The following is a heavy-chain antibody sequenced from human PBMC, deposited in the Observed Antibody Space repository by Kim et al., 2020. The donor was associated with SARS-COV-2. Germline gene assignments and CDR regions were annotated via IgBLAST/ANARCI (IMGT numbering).Heavy chain of an antibody. J-gene: IGHJ6*02. CDR3: ARDKLWLELGYYYGMDV. V-gene: IGHV3-21*01. CDR1: GFTFSSYS. D-gene: IGHD3-16*01. Sequence: GGSLRLSCAASGFTFSSYSMNWVRQAPGKGLEWVSSISSSSSYIYYADSVKGRFTSSRDNAKNSLYLQMNSLRAEDTAVYYCARDKLWLELGYYYGMDVWGQGTTVTVSS. CDR2: ISSSSSYI.